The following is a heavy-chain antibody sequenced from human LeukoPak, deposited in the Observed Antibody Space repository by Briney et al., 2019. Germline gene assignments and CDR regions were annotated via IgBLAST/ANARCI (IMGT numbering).Heavy chain of an antibody. CDR3: ARLYGGNSNNYYCDY. V-gene: IGHV4-39*01. CDR2: IHDSGST. Sequence: SETLSLTCSVSGDSSSSSRYYWGWIRQPPRKRLEWIGTIHDSGSTDYNPSLKSRVTISVDTSKNQFSLKLSSVTAADTALYYCARLYGGNSNNYYCDYWGQGTLVTVSS. J-gene: IGHJ4*02. D-gene: IGHD4-23*01. CDR1: GDSSSSSRYY.